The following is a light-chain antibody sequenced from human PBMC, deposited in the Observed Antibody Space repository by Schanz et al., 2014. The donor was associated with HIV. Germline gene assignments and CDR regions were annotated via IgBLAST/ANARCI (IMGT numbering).Light chain of an antibody. Sequence: DIQMTQSPSTLSASVGDRVTITCRASQNINNWLAWYQQKPGKAPKVLIYKASSLQSGVPSRLSGSASGTEFPLTISRLQPDDFATYYCHQYDSYPYTFGQGTELEIK. CDR2: KAS. V-gene: IGKV1-5*03. CDR3: HQYDSYPYT. CDR1: QNINNW. J-gene: IGKJ2*01.